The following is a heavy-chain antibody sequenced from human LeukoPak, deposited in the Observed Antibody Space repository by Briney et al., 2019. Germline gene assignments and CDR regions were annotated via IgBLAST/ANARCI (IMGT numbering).Heavy chain of an antibody. D-gene: IGHD5-12*01. Sequence: SETLSLTCAVYGGSFSGYYWSWIRQPPGKGLEWIGEINHSGSTNYNPSLKSRVTISVDTSKNQFSLKLSSVTAADTAVYYCARGGYFDLWGQGTMVTVSS. J-gene: IGHJ3*01. CDR3: ARGGYFDL. V-gene: IGHV4-34*01. CDR2: INHSGST. CDR1: GGSFSGYY.